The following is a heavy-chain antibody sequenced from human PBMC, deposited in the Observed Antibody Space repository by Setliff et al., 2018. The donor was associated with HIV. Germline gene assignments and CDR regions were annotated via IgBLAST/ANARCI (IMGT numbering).Heavy chain of an antibody. Sequence: GESLKISCKGSGYSFTSYWIGWVRQMPGKGLEWMGIIYPGDSDTRYSPSFQGQVTISADKSISTAYLQWSSLKASDTAMYYCARQVAAAPYYYYYYMDVWGKGTTVTVSS. CDR1: GYSFTSYW. CDR3: ARQVAAAPYYYYYYMDV. J-gene: IGHJ6*03. D-gene: IGHD6-13*01. CDR2: IYPGDSDT. V-gene: IGHV5-51*01.